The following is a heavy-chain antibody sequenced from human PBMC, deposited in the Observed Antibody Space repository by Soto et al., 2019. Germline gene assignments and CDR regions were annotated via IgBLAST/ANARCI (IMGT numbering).Heavy chain of an antibody. CDR1: GYTFTSYY. V-gene: IGHV1-46*01. CDR3: ARDMGIAAAGTTHPGNYYYYMDV. Sequence: ASVKVSCKASGYTFTSYYMHWVRQAPGQGLEWMGIINPSGGSTSYAQKFQGRVTMTTDTSTSTAYMELRSLRSDDTAVYYCARDMGIAAAGTTHPGNYYYYMDVWGKGTTVTVSS. D-gene: IGHD6-13*01. CDR2: INPSGGST. J-gene: IGHJ6*03.